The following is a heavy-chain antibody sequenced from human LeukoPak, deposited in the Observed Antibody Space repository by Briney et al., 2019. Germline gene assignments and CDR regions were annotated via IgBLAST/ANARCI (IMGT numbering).Heavy chain of an antibody. CDR3: ARDIHRNYDILTGYSPTGSDY. Sequence: ASVKVSCMASGYTFTSYYMHWVRQAPGQGLEWMGIINPSGGSTSYAQKFQGRVTMTRDTSTSTVYMELSSLRSEDTAVYYCARDIHRNYDILTGYSPTGSDYWGQGTLVTVSS. CDR1: GYTFTSYY. V-gene: IGHV1-46*01. CDR2: INPSGGST. D-gene: IGHD3-9*01. J-gene: IGHJ4*02.